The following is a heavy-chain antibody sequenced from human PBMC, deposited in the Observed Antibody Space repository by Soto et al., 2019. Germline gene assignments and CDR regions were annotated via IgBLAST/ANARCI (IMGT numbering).Heavy chain of an antibody. J-gene: IGHJ4*02. CDR3: AKVLYSSGSLS. Sequence: GESLKISCAASGFTFSSYGMHWVRQAPGKGLEWVAVISYDGSNKYYADSVKGRFTISRDNSKNTLYLQMNSLRAEDTAVYYCAKVLYSSGSLSWGQGTLVTVSS. D-gene: IGHD6-19*01. CDR2: ISYDGSNK. V-gene: IGHV3-30*18. CDR1: GFTFSSYG.